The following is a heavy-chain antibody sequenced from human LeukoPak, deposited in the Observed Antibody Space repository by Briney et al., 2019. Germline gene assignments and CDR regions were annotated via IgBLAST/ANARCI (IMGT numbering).Heavy chain of an antibody. CDR3: ARVGYYYDSSGYVDY. D-gene: IGHD3-22*01. Sequence: ASVKVSCKASGGTFSSYAISWVRQAPGQGLEWMGRIVPILGIANYAQKFQGRVTITADKSTSTAYMELSSLRSEDTAVYYCARVGYYYDSSGYVDYWGQGTLVTVSS. J-gene: IGHJ4*02. V-gene: IGHV1-69*04. CDR1: GGTFSSYA. CDR2: IVPILGIA.